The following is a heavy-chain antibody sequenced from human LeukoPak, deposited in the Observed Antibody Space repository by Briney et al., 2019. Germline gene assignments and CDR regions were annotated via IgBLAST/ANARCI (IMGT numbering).Heavy chain of an antibody. Sequence: SETLSLACTVSGGSISSHYWSWIRQPPGKGLEWIGCIYESGSTYHNPSLKSRVTISVDMSKNQFSLKVSSVTAADTAVYYCARGGSSWSYAMDVWGQGTTVTVSS. CDR2: IYESGST. CDR1: GGSISSHY. J-gene: IGHJ6*02. V-gene: IGHV4-59*11. D-gene: IGHD6-13*01. CDR3: ARGGSSWSYAMDV.